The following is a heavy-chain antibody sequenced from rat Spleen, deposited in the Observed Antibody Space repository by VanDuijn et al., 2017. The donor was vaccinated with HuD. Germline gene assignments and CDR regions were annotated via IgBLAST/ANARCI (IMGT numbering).Heavy chain of an antibody. CDR2: INYDGTTT. D-gene: IGHD2-1*01. CDR1: GFTFSDYN. V-gene: IGHV5-7*01. J-gene: IGHJ3*01. CDR3: VRHKYGTYGWFAY. Sequence: EVQLVESGGGLVQPGNSLKLSCAASGFTFSDYNMAWVRQAPKKGLEWVATINYDGTTTYYRDSVKGRFTISRDNAKSTLYLQMDSLRSEDKDTYNGVRHKYGTYGWFAYWGQGTLVTVSS.